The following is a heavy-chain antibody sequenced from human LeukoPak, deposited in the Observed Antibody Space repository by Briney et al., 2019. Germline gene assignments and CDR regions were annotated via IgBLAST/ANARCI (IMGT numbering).Heavy chain of an antibody. CDR1: GYIFTSYG. CDR3: ARDSVYYGSGSYYGY. D-gene: IGHD3-10*01. V-gene: IGHV1-18*01. CDR2: ISAYNGNT. J-gene: IGHJ4*02. Sequence: ASVKVSCKASGYIFTSYGISWVRQAPGQGLEWMGWISAYNGNTNYAQKLQGRVTMTTDTSTSTAYMELRSLRSDDTAVYYCARDSVYYGSGSYYGYWGQGTLVTVSS.